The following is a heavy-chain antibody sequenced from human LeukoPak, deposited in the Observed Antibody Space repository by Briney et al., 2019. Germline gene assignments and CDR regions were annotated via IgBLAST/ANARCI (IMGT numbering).Heavy chain of an antibody. CDR2: IYHSGST. CDR3: AGTCYYYYMDV. Sequence: NPSETLSLTCTVSGYSISSGYYWGWIRRPPGKGLEWIGSIYHSGSTYYNPSLKSRVTISVDTSKNQFSLKLSSVTAADTAVYYRAGTCYYYYMDVWGKGTTVTVSS. CDR1: GYSISSGYY. V-gene: IGHV4-38-2*02. J-gene: IGHJ6*03.